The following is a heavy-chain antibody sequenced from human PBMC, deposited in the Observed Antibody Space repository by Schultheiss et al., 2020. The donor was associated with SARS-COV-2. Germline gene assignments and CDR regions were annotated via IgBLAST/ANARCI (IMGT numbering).Heavy chain of an antibody. D-gene: IGHD6-19*01. Sequence: SETLSLTCTVSGGSISSYYWSWIRQPPGKGLEWIGHIFYSGSTNYNPSLKSRVTISVDTSKNQFSLKLSSVSAADTAVYYCARDPGSSGWGNGRFDPWGQGALVTVSS. CDR2: IFYSGST. J-gene: IGHJ5*02. CDR1: GGSISSYY. V-gene: IGHV4-59*01. CDR3: ARDPGSSGWGNGRFDP.